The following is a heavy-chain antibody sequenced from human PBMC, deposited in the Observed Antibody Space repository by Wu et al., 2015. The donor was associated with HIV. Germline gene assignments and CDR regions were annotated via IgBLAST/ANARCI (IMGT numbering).Heavy chain of an antibody. CDR2: ISGYNGNT. CDR3: ARDVGWGLEY. J-gene: IGHJ4*02. Sequence: QVQLVQSGGEVKKPGAAVRVSCKASGYSFTNYGISWVRQAPGQGLEWMGWISGYNGNTNYAQKLEDRFIMTTDTSTTTVYMELRSLRSDDTAVYYCARDVGWGLEYWGQGTLVT. D-gene: IGHD2-21*02. CDR1: GYSFTNYG. V-gene: IGHV1-18*01.